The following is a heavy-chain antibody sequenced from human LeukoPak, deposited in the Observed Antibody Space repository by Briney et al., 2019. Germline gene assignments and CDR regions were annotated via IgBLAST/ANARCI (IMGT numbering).Heavy chain of an antibody. J-gene: IGHJ5*01. CDR3: ARGVVAYYYDSSTYYDS. CDR1: GGSVSSGGYS. Sequence: SETLSLTCAVSGGSVSSGGYSWSWIRHPPGKGLEWIAYIYPSGSSYYNPSLMSRVTISVNRFKNQFSLKLTSVTAADTAVYYCARGVVAYYYDSSTYYDSWGQGALVTVSS. V-gene: IGHV4-30-2*01. CDR2: IYPSGSS. D-gene: IGHD3-22*01.